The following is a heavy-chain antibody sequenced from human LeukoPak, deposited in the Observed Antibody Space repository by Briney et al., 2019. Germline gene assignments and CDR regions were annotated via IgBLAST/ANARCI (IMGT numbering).Heavy chain of an antibody. D-gene: IGHD4-17*01. CDR3: AKDRFLGDQKNYYFDY. Sequence: GGSLRLSCPASGFTFSSYEMHWVRQAPGKGLEWVSYISSSGSTIYYADSVKGRFTISRDNSKNTLYLQMNSLRAEDTAVYYCAKDRFLGDQKNYYFDYWGQGTLVSVSS. CDR2: ISSSGSTI. V-gene: IGHV3-48*03. J-gene: IGHJ4*02. CDR1: GFTFSSYE.